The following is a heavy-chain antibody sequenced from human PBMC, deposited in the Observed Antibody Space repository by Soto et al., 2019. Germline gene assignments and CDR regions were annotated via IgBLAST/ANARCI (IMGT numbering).Heavy chain of an antibody. D-gene: IGHD5-12*01. CDR3: ANGSDSGYDDVHSYYYVDV. Sequence: DVQLLESGGGLVQPGGSLRLSCAASGFTFSSCAMSWVRQAPGKGLEWVSAISGSGANTYYADSVKGRFTISRDNSKNTLYLQMNSLRGEDTAVYYCANGSDSGYDDVHSYYYVDVWGKGTTVTVSS. CDR1: GFTFSSCA. CDR2: ISGSGANT. J-gene: IGHJ6*03. V-gene: IGHV3-23*01.